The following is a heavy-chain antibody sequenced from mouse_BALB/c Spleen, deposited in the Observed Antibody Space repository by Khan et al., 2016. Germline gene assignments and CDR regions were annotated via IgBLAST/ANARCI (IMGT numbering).Heavy chain of an antibody. CDR3: AIYRYYDGNSRYFDV. D-gene: IGHD1-1*01. V-gene: IGHV9-3-1*01. CDR2: INTYSGES. CDR1: GYTFTNYG. J-gene: IGHJ1*01. Sequence: QIQLVQSGPELKKPGKTVKISCKASGYTFTNYGMNWVKQAPGKGLKWMGWINTYSGESTYADDFKGRFAFSLDTSANTSYLQINHLQNEETATYVGAIYRYYDGNSRYFDVWGAGTTVTVSS.